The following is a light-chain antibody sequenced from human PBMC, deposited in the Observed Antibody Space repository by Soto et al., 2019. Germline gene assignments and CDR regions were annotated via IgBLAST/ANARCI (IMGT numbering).Light chain of an antibody. Sequence: DIQMTQSPSTLSASVGDRVTITCRASQSISSWLAWYQQKPGKAPKLLIYDASNLESGVPARFSGSGSGTQLTLPISSLQPEDFATYYCQQYNSYSSTFGQGTKLEIK. CDR1: QSISSW. CDR3: QQYNSYSST. J-gene: IGKJ2*01. CDR2: DAS. V-gene: IGKV1-5*01.